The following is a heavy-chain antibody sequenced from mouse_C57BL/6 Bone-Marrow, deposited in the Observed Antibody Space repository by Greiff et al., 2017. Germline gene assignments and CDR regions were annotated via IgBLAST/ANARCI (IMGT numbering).Heavy chain of an antibody. Sequence: EVHLVESGGGLVQPKGSLKLSCAASGFTFNTYAMHWVRQAPGQGLEWVARISSKSSNYATYYADSVKDRFTISRDDTQSMLYLQINCLISEDAAMYYCALPHFAYWGQGTLVTVSA. CDR1: GFTFNTYA. CDR2: ISSKSSNYAT. V-gene: IGHV10-3*01. CDR3: ALPHFAY. J-gene: IGHJ3*01.